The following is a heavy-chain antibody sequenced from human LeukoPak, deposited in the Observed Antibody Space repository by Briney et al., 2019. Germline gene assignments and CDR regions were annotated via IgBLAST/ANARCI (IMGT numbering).Heavy chain of an antibody. Sequence: GGSLRLSCAASGFTFSSYEMNWVRQAPGKGLEWVSYISSSGSTIYYADSVKGRFTTSRDNAKNSLYLQMNSLRAEDTAVYYCAAGYGSRIAAAGTGSKTFDYWGQGTLVTVSS. D-gene: IGHD6-13*01. CDR2: ISSSGSTI. V-gene: IGHV3-48*03. CDR1: GFTFSSYE. CDR3: AAGYGSRIAAAGTGSKTFDY. J-gene: IGHJ4*02.